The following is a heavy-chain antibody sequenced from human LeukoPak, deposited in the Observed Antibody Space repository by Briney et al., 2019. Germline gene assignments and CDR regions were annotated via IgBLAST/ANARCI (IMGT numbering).Heavy chain of an antibody. V-gene: IGHV3-7*01. J-gene: IGHJ4*02. CDR2: IKQDGSEK. Sequence: GGSLRLSCAASGFTFSSYWMSWVRQAPGKGLEWVANIKQDGSEKYYVDSVKGRFTISRDNAKNSLYLQMNSLRAEDMAVYYCAKEIWPTVTIPGRTYFDYWGRGALVTVSS. CDR1: GFTFSSYW. CDR3: AKEIWPTVTIPGRTYFDY. D-gene: IGHD4-17*01.